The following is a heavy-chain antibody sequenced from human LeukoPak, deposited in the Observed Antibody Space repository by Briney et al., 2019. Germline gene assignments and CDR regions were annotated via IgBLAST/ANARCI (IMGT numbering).Heavy chain of an antibody. CDR2: IYYSGST. Sequence: SETLSLTCTVSGGSISSYYWSWIRQPPGKGLEWIGYIYYSGSTNYNPSLKSRVTISVDTSKNQFSLKLSSVTAADTAVYYCAGEREEWVYDSSGYYYAGWFDPWGQGTLVTVSS. CDR1: GGSISSYY. CDR3: AGEREEWVYDSSGYYYAGWFDP. V-gene: IGHV4-59*01. J-gene: IGHJ5*02. D-gene: IGHD3-22*01.